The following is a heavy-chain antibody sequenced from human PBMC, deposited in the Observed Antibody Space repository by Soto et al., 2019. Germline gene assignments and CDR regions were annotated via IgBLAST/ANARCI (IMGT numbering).Heavy chain of an antibody. CDR1: GFSLTTSGVG. Sequence: QITLNESGPTVVRPTETLTLTCRFSGFSLTTSGVGVGWIRQSPGKAPEWLALIYWDDDKRYSASLKSKLTITKDTSKNQVVLTVSDLDPTDTATYYCAHRVLRTVFVLVTTPAIYFAFWGQGTPVAVSS. J-gene: IGHJ4*02. CDR2: IYWDDDK. D-gene: IGHD3-3*01. V-gene: IGHV2-5*02. CDR3: AHRVLRTVFVLVTTPAIYFAF.